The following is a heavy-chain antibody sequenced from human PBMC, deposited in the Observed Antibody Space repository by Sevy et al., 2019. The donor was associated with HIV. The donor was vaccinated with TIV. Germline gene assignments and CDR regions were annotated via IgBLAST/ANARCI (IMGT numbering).Heavy chain of an antibody. D-gene: IGHD3-3*01. CDR2: ISYDGSNK. J-gene: IGHJ4*02. CDR1: GFTFSSYG. CDR3: AKGRRGGYDFWSGSRRAGFDY. V-gene: IGHV3-30*18. Sequence: GGSLRLSCAASGFTFSSYGMHWVRQAPGKGLEWVAVISYDGSNKYYADSVKGRFTISRDNSKNTLYLQMNSLRAEDMAVYYCAKGRRGGYDFWSGSRRAGFDYWGQGTLVTVSS.